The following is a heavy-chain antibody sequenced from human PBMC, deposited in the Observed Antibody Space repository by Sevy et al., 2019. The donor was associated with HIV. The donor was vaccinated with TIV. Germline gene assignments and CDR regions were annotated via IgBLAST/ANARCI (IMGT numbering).Heavy chain of an antibody. CDR2: IWSDGKNK. D-gene: IGHD1-20*01. Sequence: GGSLRLSCSASGFTFNNFAMHWVRQAPGQGLEWVAVIWSDGKNKYYAESVKGRFSISRDNTKKTLSLQMNGLRADDTALYFCARGLDHLTGIPAGYWGLGTLVTVSS. V-gene: IGHV3-33*01. CDR3: ARGLDHLTGIPAGY. J-gene: IGHJ4*02. CDR1: GFTFNNFA.